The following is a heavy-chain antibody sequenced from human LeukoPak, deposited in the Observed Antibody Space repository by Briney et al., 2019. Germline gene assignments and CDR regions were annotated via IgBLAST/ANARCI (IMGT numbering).Heavy chain of an antibody. V-gene: IGHV3-11*04. CDR2: ISSSGSTV. CDR1: GFTFSDYY. J-gene: IGHJ4*02. Sequence: GGSLRLSCAASGFTFSDYYISWIRQAPGKGLEWVSCISSSGSTVYYVDSVKGRFTISRDNAKNSLYLQMSSLRAEDTAVYYCATDRGWRTSGYYLYYFEYWGQGTLVTYSS. D-gene: IGHD3-3*01. CDR3: ATDRGWRTSGYYLYYFEY.